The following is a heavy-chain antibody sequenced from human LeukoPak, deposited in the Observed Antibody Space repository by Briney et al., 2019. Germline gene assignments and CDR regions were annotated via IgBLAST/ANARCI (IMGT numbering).Heavy chain of an antibody. CDR1: GYSFTSYW. Sequence: GESLKISCKGSGYSFTSYWIGWVRQMPGKGLEWMGIIYPGDSDTRYSPSFQGQVTVSADKSISTAYLQWSSLKASDTAMYYCARRFGGGNPYYYYGMDVWGQGTTVTVSS. V-gene: IGHV5-51*01. CDR3: ARRFGGGNPYYYYGMDV. D-gene: IGHD4-23*01. J-gene: IGHJ6*02. CDR2: IYPGDSDT.